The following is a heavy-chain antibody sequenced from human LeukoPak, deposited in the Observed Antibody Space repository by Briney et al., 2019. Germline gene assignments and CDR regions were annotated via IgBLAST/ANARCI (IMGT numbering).Heavy chain of an antibody. J-gene: IGHJ6*03. D-gene: IGHD3-9*01. Sequence: ASVQFSCHASGYTFPIYDINWVRRATGQGLEWMGWMNPNSGNTGYAQKFQGRVTITRNTSISTAYMELSSLRSENTAVYYCARAPPLRYFDWSPSVEYYYMDVWGKGTAVTVSS. CDR2: MNPNSGNT. V-gene: IGHV1-8*03. CDR1: GYTFPIYD. CDR3: ARAPPLRYFDWSPSVEYYYMDV.